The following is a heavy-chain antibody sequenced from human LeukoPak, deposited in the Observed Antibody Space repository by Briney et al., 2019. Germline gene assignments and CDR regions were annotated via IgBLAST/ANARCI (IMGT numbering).Heavy chain of an antibody. CDR2: ISSDSSYI. V-gene: IGHV3-21*01. Sequence: GGSLRLSCAASGFTFSTHNMNWVRQAPGKGLEWVSSISSDSSYIYYADSVKGRFTISRDNAKNSLYLQMNSLRAEDTAVYYCARGRNYYYYMDVWGKGATVTISS. J-gene: IGHJ6*03. CDR1: GFTFSTHN. CDR3: ARGRNYYYYMDV.